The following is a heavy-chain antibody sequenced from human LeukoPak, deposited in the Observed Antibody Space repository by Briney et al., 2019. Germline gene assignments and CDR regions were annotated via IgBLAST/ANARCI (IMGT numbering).Heavy chain of an antibody. CDR1: GGSIRSYY. J-gene: IGHJ5*02. V-gene: IGHV4-4*07. Sequence: SETLSLTCTVSGGSIRSYYWSWIRQPAGKGLECIGPIYTTGNTNYNPSLKSRVTMSVDTSKNQFSLKVSSVTAADTAVYFCARDRISVTDPPNWFDPWGQGTLVTVSS. D-gene: IGHD2-21*02. CDR2: IYTTGNT. CDR3: ARDRISVTDPPNWFDP.